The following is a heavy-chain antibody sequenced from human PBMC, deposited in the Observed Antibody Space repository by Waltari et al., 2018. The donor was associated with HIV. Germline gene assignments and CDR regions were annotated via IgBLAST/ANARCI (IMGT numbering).Heavy chain of an antibody. CDR1: GGPITSGSYY. CDR2: VYISGSA. D-gene: IGHD3-9*01. J-gene: IGHJ2*01. Sequence: QVQLQESGPGLVKPSQTLSLTCTVSGGPITSGSYYWIWIRQPAGKGLEWIGRVYISGSANYNPSLRSRVTMSLDTSKNQFSLKLSSVTAADTAVYYCARGLDILTGYYHWFSDLWGRGTLVTVSS. CDR3: ARGLDILTGYYHWFSDL. V-gene: IGHV4-61*02.